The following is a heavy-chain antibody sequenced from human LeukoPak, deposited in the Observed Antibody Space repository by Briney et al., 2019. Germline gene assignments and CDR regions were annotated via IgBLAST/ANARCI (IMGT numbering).Heavy chain of an antibody. Sequence: SVKVSCKASGGTFSSYTISWVRQAPGQGLEWMGGIIPIFGTTSYAQKFQGRVTVTTDESTSTVYMELSSLRSEDTAVYYCARGLSCSGNTCYAAHFDSWGQGTLVTVSS. CDR1: GGTFSSYT. CDR2: IIPIFGTT. V-gene: IGHV1-69*05. D-gene: IGHD2-15*01. J-gene: IGHJ4*02. CDR3: ARGLSCSGNTCYAAHFDS.